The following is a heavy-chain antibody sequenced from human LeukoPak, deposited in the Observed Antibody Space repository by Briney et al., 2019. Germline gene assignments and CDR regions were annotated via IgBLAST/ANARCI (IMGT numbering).Heavy chain of an antibody. Sequence: ASVKVSCKASGGTFSSYAISWVRQATGQGLEWMGWMNPNSGNTGYAQKFQGRVTMTRNTSISTAYMELSSLRSEDTAVYYCARGPGYSYGSYYYYIDVWGNGTTVTVSS. CDR1: GGTFSSYA. D-gene: IGHD5-18*01. V-gene: IGHV1-8*02. CDR2: MNPNSGNT. CDR3: ARGPGYSYGSYYYYIDV. J-gene: IGHJ6*03.